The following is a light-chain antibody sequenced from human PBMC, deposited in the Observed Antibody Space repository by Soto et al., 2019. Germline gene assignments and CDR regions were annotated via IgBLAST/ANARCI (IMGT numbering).Light chain of an antibody. V-gene: IGKV3-15*01. Sequence: EIVTTQSPATLSESPGERATLSCRASQSVSSNLAWYQQKPGQAPRLLIYGASTRATAIPARFSGSGSGTEFTLTITSLQSEDFAVYYCQQYNNWPITFGQGTRLEIK. J-gene: IGKJ5*01. CDR1: QSVSSN. CDR2: GAS. CDR3: QQYNNWPIT.